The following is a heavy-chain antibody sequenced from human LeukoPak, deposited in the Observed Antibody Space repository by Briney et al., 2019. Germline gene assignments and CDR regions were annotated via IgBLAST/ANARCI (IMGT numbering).Heavy chain of an antibody. CDR3: ARDRYCTTTRCSDY. J-gene: IGHJ4*02. D-gene: IGHD2-2*01. CDR1: GFTFSSYW. Sequence: QAGGSLRLSCAASGFTFSSYWMHWVRQPPGKGLVWVSRINTDGSITNYADSVKGRFTISRDNAKNTLYLQMNSLRAEDTAVYYCARDRYCTTTRCSDYWGQGTLVTVSS. V-gene: IGHV3-74*01. CDR2: INTDGSIT.